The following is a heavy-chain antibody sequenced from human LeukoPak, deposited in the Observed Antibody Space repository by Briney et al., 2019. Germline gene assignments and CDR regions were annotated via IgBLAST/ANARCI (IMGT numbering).Heavy chain of an antibody. CDR3: AKRGFRYGDFDY. CDR2: INPNSGDT. Sequence: GASVKVSCKASGYTFTGYHLHWVRQAPGHGLEWMGRINPNSGDTIYAQKFQGRVTMTRNTSISTAYMELSSLRSEDTAVYYCAKRGFRYGDFDYWGQGTLVTVSS. D-gene: IGHD5-18*01. V-gene: IGHV1-2*06. J-gene: IGHJ4*02. CDR1: GYTFTGYH.